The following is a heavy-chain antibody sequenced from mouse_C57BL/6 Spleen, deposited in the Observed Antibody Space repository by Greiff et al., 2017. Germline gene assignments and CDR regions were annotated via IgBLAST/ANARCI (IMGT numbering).Heavy chain of an antibody. J-gene: IGHJ4*01. CDR1: GYTFTSYW. Sequence: QVQLQQPGAELVKPGASVKMSCKASGYTFTSYWITWVKQRPGQGLEWIGDIYPGSGSTNYNEKFKSKAKLTVDTSYSTAYMQHSSLTSEDSAVYYCARGDYDLEDYWGQGTSVTVSS. V-gene: IGHV1-55*01. CDR3: ARGDYDLEDY. D-gene: IGHD2-4*01. CDR2: IYPGSGST.